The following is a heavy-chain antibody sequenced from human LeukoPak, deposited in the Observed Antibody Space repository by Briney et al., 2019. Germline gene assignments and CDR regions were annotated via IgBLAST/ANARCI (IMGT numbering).Heavy chain of an antibody. CDR1: GFTFSSYE. V-gene: IGHV3-48*03. CDR2: ISSSGSTI. J-gene: IGHJ4*02. D-gene: IGHD1-20*01. Sequence: GGSLRLSCAASGFTFSSYEMNWVRQAPGKGLEWVSYISSSGSTIYYADSVKGRFTISRDNAKNSLYLQMNSLRAEDTAVYYCARPKWNGDLRHWGQGTLVTVSS. CDR3: ARPKWNGDLRH.